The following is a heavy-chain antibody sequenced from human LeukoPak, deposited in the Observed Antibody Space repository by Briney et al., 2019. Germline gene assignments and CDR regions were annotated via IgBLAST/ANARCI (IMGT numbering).Heavy chain of an antibody. V-gene: IGHV3-7*05. D-gene: IGHD3-16*02. Sequence: GGSLRLSCAASGFTFSNYWMTWVRQAPGRGLEWVANIRQDGSEKYYVDSVKGRFTISRDNAKNPLYLQMNSLRAEDTAVYYCARDYVWGSDRYTDYWGQGTLVTVSS. J-gene: IGHJ4*02. CDR3: ARDYVWGSDRYTDY. CDR1: GFTFSNYW. CDR2: IRQDGSEK.